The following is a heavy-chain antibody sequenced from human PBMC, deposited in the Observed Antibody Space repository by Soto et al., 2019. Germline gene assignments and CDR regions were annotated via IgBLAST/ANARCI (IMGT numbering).Heavy chain of an antibody. CDR3: ARFVRRIAAVAVLNWFEP. CDR2: ISSSSSYI. Sequence: GGSPRLSCAASGFTFSSYSMNWFRQAPGKGLEWVSSISSSSSYIYYADSVKGRFTISRDNAKNSLYLQMNSLRAEDTAVYYCARFVRRIAAVAVLNWFEPWGQGTLVTVSS. D-gene: IGHD6-19*01. CDR1: GFTFSSYS. J-gene: IGHJ5*02. V-gene: IGHV3-21*01.